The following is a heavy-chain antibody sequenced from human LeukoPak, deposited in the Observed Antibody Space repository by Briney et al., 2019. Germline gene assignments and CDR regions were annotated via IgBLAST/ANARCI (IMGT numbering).Heavy chain of an antibody. Sequence: GGSLRLSCAASGFTFSSYEMNWVRQAPGKGLEWVSYISSSGSTIYYADSVKGRFTISRDNAKNSLYLQMNSLRAEETAVYYCASSGSYATFDYWGQGTLVTVSS. V-gene: IGHV3-48*03. CDR2: ISSSGSTI. CDR3: ASSGSYATFDY. D-gene: IGHD1-26*01. CDR1: GFTFSSYE. J-gene: IGHJ4*02.